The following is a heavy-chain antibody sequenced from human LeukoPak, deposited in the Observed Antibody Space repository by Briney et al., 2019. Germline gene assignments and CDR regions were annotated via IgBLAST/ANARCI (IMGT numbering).Heavy chain of an antibody. J-gene: IGHJ3*02. Sequence: ASVKVSCKASGGTFSSYAISWVRQAPGQGLEWMGRIIPILGIANYAQKFQGRVTITADKATSTAYMELSSLRSEDTAVYYCARDRIGSVYYYDSSGYPPGAFDIWGQGTMVTVPS. V-gene: IGHV1-69*04. CDR2: IIPILGIA. CDR1: GGTFSSYA. CDR3: ARDRIGSVYYYDSSGYPPGAFDI. D-gene: IGHD3-22*01.